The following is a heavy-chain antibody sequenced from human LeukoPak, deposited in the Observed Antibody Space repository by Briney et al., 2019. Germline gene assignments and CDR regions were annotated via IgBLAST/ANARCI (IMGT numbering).Heavy chain of an antibody. Sequence: ASVRVSCKASVYTFTNYYMHWVRQAPGQGLEGMGWINPNSGGTNYAQNFQGRVTLTRDTSINTAYMELSSLRSDDTAVYYCATWRSFDYWGQGTLVTVSS. V-gene: IGHV1-2*02. CDR3: ATWRSFDY. CDR1: VYTFTNYY. J-gene: IGHJ4*02. CDR2: INPNSGGT. D-gene: IGHD3-3*01.